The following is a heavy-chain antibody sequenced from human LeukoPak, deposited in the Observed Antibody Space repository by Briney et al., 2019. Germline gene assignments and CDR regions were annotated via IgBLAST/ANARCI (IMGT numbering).Heavy chain of an antibody. CDR2: INHSGST. D-gene: IGHD3-10*01. Sequence: SETLSLTCAVYGGSFSGYYWSWIRQPSGKGLEWNGEINHSGSTNYNPSLKSRVTISVDTSKNQFSLKLSSVTAADTAVYYCARDWYYYGSGSYFWFDLWGQGTLVTVSS. J-gene: IGHJ5*02. CDR1: GGSFSGYY. V-gene: IGHV4-34*01. CDR3: ARDWYYYGSGSYFWFDL.